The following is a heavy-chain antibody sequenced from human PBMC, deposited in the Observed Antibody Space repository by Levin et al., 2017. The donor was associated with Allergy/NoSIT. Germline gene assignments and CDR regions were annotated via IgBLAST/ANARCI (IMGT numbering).Heavy chain of an antibody. V-gene: IGHV3-7*04. Sequence: GESLKISCAASGFTFSNYWMSWVRQAPGKGLEWVANIKQDGSEKYYVDSVKGRFTISRDNAKNSLYLRMNSLGAEDTAVYYCARDACSTTSCYIGWFDPWGQGTLVTVSS. CDR2: IKQDGSEK. CDR3: ARDACSTTSCYIGWFDP. D-gene: IGHD2-2*02. J-gene: IGHJ5*02. CDR1: GFTFSNYW.